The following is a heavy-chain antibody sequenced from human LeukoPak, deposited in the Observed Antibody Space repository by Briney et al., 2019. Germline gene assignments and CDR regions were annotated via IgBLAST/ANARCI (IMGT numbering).Heavy chain of an antibody. CDR3: ARTISVTDYFDY. J-gene: IGHJ4*02. CDR1: GLSLSNARMR. Sequence: SGSTLVNHTQSLTLTCLFSGLSLSNARMRVSWIRQPPGKALVWLARIDWDDDKFYKTSLKTRLTISKDTSKNQVILIMTNMDPVDTATYYCARTISVTDYFDYWGPGTLVTVSS. CDR2: IDWDDDK. V-gene: IGHV2-70*04. D-gene: IGHD2-2*02.